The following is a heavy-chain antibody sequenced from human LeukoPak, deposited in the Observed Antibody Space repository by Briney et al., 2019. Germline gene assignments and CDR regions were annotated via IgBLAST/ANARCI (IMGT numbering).Heavy chain of an antibody. CDR1: GYTFTSYG. Sequence: ASVKVSFKASGYTFTSYGINWVRQAPGQGLEWMGWIGTYDANTEYAQKLQGRVTMTTDTSTSTAYMEVRSLRSDDTAVYYCARDGRGHWDTSRWYLGNWFDPWGQGTLVTVSS. D-gene: IGHD6-13*01. CDR3: ARDGRGHWDTSRWYLGNWFDP. J-gene: IGHJ5*02. CDR2: IGTYDANT. V-gene: IGHV1-18*01.